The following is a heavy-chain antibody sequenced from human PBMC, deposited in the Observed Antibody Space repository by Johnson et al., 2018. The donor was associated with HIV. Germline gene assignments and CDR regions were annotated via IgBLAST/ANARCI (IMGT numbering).Heavy chain of an antibody. J-gene: IGHJ3*02. D-gene: IGHD3-22*01. CDR1: GFTFSSYA. CDR3: GRDVGNYWPDAFDI. CDR2: IRYAGNNK. V-gene: IGHV3-30*02. Sequence: QVQLVESGGGVVQPGRSLRLSCAASGFTFSSYAIHWVRQAPGKGLEWVAFIRYAGNNKYYADSVRGRLTISRDNSKNTMYLQMNSLRTEDTAVYHCGRDVGNYWPDAFDIWGQGTMVTVSS.